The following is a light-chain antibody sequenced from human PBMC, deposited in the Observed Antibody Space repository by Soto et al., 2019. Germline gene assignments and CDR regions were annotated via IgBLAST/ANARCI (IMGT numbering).Light chain of an antibody. CDR1: QSISSY. CDR3: EQSYSLPA. CDR2: AAS. Sequence: VQMTHAQASRADSVGDRITITIRASQSISSYLNWYQQKPGKAPKVLIYAASSLQSGVPSRFSGSGSGTDFALSMGCLQLEDFATDYCEQSYSLPACGQGTRLENK. J-gene: IGKJ5*01. V-gene: IGKV1-39*01.